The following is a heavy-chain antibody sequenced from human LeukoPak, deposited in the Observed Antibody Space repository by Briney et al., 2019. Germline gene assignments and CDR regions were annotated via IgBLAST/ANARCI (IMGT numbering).Heavy chain of an antibody. Sequence: GGSLRLSCAASGFTFSSYEMNWVRQAPGKELEWVSYISSSGTTIYYADSVKGRFTISRDNAKNSLYLQMNSLRAEDTAVYYCARGSSSSWKYYFDYWGQGTLVTVSS. D-gene: IGHD6-13*01. J-gene: IGHJ4*02. CDR1: GFTFSSYE. CDR3: ARGSSSSWKYYFDY. V-gene: IGHV3-48*03. CDR2: ISSSGTTI.